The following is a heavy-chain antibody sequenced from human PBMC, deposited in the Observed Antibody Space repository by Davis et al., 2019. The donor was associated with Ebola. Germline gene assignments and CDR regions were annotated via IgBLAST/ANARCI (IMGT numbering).Heavy chain of an antibody. CDR3: ARLSGLFSSSSGALYFDL. CDR2: IYYNGRT. CDR1: GGSISSGTYY. Sequence: ETLSLTCSVSGGSISSGTYYWGWVRQPPGKGLEWIGSIYYNGRTYYSSSLEGRVTILLDTSKNQFSLKLRSVTAADTAVYFCARLSGLFSSSSGALYFDLWGRGTLVSVSS. J-gene: IGHJ2*01. V-gene: IGHV4-39*07. D-gene: IGHD6-6*01.